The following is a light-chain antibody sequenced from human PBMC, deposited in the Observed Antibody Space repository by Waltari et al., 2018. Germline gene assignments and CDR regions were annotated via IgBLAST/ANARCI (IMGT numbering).Light chain of an antibody. CDR2: YDS. CDR1: NIGSKS. V-gene: IGLV3-21*04. CDR3: QVWDSSSDLVV. Sequence: SYVLTQPPSVSVAPGKTARLTWGGNNIGSKSVHWYQQKPGQAPVLVIYYDSDRPSGIPERFSGSNSGNTATLTISRVEAGDEADYYCQVWDSSSDLVVFGGGTKLTVL. J-gene: IGLJ2*01.